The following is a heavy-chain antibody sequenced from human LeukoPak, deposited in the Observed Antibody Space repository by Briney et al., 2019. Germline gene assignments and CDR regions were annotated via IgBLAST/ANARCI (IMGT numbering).Heavy chain of an antibody. CDR3: VREVSGDPWHNWFDP. D-gene: IGHD4-17*01. CDR2: VDHGGSGT. J-gene: IGHJ5*02. V-gene: IGHV3-74*03. CDR1: GFTFSSYE. Sequence: GGSLRLSCAASGFTFSSYEMNWVRQAPGKGLVWVSRVDHGGSGTVYGDSVKGRFTISRNNAKNTLYLQMNSLRAEDTAVYYCVREVSGDPWHNWFDPWGQGTLVTVSS.